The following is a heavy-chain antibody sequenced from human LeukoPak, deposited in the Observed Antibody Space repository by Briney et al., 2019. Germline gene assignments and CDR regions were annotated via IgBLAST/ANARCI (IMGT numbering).Heavy chain of an antibody. J-gene: IGHJ4*02. CDR2: IYSGGST. Sequence: GGSLRLSCAASGFTVSSNYMSWVRQAPGKGLEWVSVIYSGGSTYYADSVKGRFTISRDNSKNTLYLQMNSLRAEDTAVYYCAVAQPAVSCYFDYWGQGTLVTVSS. CDR3: AVAQPAVSCYFDY. V-gene: IGHV3-66*02. D-gene: IGHD5-12*01. CDR1: GFTVSSNY.